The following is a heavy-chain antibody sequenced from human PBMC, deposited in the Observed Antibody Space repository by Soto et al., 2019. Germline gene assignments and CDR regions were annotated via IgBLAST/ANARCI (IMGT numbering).Heavy chain of an antibody. V-gene: IGHV3-23*01. D-gene: IGHD2-21*01. Sequence: GGSLRLSCTASGLTHSSFAMMWVRKAPGKGLECVSGIYGNGGGIEYADSVKGRFTISRDNSKNTVYLQMTDLRADDTAVYYCAKDAVYNDGLWLMDHWGQGTQVTVSS. CDR1: GLTHSSFA. CDR2: IYGNGGGI. CDR3: AKDAVYNDGLWLMDH. J-gene: IGHJ4*02.